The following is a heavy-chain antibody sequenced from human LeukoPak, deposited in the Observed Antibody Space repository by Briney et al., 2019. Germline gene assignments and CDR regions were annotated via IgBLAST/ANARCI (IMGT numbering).Heavy chain of an antibody. D-gene: IGHD3-9*01. CDR3: TTVTPSPSANYNILTGYYHPLFY. CDR1: GGTVSSYA. J-gene: IGHJ4*02. CDR2: IFPIFGTA. Sequence: SLKVSCEASGGTVSSYAICWVRQAPGQGLEWMGGIFPIFGTANYAQKLRGRVTITADESTSTAYTELSSLTAETTVVYYCTTVTPSPSANYNILTGYYHPLFYWGQGTLVTVSS. V-gene: IGHV1-69*13.